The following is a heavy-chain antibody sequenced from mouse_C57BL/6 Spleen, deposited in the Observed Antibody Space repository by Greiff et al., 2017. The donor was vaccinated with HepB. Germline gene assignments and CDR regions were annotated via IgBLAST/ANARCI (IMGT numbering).Heavy chain of an antibody. CDR2: IDPNSGGT. CDR3: ASSVIVTTTLDH. V-gene: IGHV1-72*01. D-gene: IGHD2-12*01. J-gene: IGHJ2*01. Sequence: QVQLQQPGAELVKPGASVKLSCKASGYTFPSYRLHWVKQRPGRGLEWIGRIDPNSGGTKYNEKFKSKATLTVDKPASTAYMQLSNLTSEYSADYYCASSVIVTTTLDHWGEGTTLTVSS. CDR1: GYTFPSYR.